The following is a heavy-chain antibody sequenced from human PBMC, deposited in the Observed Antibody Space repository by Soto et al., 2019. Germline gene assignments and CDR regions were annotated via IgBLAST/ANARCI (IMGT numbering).Heavy chain of an antibody. D-gene: IGHD3-3*01. V-gene: IGHV1-8*01. CDR2: MNPNSGNT. Sequence: GASVKVSCKASGYTFTSYDINWVRQATGQGLELMGWMNPNSGNTGYAQKFQGRVTMTRNTSISTAYMELSSLRSEDTAVYYCARGRANDVLRFLEWSYYFDYWGQGTLVTVSS. CDR1: GYTFTSYD. CDR3: ARGRANDVLRFLEWSYYFDY. J-gene: IGHJ4*02.